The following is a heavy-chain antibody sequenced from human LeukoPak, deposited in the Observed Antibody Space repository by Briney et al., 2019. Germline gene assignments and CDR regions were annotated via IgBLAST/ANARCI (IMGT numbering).Heavy chain of an antibody. V-gene: IGHV3-30*18. CDR2: ISYDGSNK. CDR1: GSTFSSYG. J-gene: IGHJ4*02. CDR3: AKRGVGATAPFDY. Sequence: PRGSLRLSCAASGSTFSSYGMHWVRPAPGKGLEWVAVISYDGSNKYYADSVKGRFTISRDNSKNTLYLQMNSLRAEDTAVYYCAKRGVGATAPFDYWGQGTLVTVSS. D-gene: IGHD1-26*01.